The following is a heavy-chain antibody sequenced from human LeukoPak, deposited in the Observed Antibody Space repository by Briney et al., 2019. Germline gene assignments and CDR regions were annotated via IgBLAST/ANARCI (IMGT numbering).Heavy chain of an antibody. V-gene: IGHV3-7*01. Sequence: GGSLRLSCAASGFVFSTYWMTWVRQAPGKGLEGVANINLDGTEEHYVDSSLKGRFTISRDNAKNSLYLQMTSLRVEDTAVYYCASGRHDFLHWGQGTLVTVPS. CDR1: GFVFSTYW. J-gene: IGHJ4*02. CDR3: ASGRHDFLH. CDR2: INLDGTEE. D-gene: IGHD3/OR15-3a*01.